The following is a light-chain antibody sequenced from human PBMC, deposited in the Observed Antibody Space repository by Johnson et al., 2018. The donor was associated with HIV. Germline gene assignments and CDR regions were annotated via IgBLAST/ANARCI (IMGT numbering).Light chain of an antibody. CDR2: DNN. V-gene: IGLV1-51*01. Sequence: QSVLTQPPSVSAAPGQKVTISCSGSSSNIGNNYVSWNQQLPGTAPKLLIYDNNKRPSGIPDRFSGSKSGTSATLVITGLQTGDEADYYCGTWDSSLSAYVFGTGTKVTVL. J-gene: IGLJ1*01. CDR3: GTWDSSLSAYV. CDR1: SSNIGNNY.